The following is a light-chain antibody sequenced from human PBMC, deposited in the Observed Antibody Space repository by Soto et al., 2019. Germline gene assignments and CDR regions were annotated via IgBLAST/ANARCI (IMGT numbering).Light chain of an antibody. V-gene: IGKV3-20*01. J-gene: IGKJ4*01. CDR1: QSVGRNY. CDR3: QQYATSPRT. Sequence: EIVLTQSPGTLSLSPGERATLSCRASQSVGRNYLAWYQQKRGQAPRLLIYEASSRATGIPSRFSGGGSGTDFTLTVSRLEPEDFAVYYCQQYATSPRTFGGGTKVGLK. CDR2: EAS.